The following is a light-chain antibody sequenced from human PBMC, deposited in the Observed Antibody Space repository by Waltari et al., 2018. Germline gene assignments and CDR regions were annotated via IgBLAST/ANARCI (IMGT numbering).Light chain of an antibody. CDR2: GNS. CDR1: SPNIGAGFE. V-gene: IGLV1-40*01. CDR3: QSYDSSLSGVL. Sequence: QSVLTQPPSVSGAPGQRVTISSTGSSPNIGAGFEIQWYQQLPGTAPKLLIYGNSNRPSGFPDRFSGSKSGTSASLAITGLQAEDEGDYYRQSYDSSLSGVLFGGGTKLTVL. J-gene: IGLJ2*01.